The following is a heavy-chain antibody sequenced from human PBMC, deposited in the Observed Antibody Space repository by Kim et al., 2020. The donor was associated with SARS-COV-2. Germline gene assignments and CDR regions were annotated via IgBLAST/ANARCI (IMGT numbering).Heavy chain of an antibody. Sequence: GGSPRLSCAASGFNFNIHFMSWVRQAPGKGLEYVAKINTDGSGAEYVDSVKGRFTISRDNTKSSLSLQMNSLRAEDTAVYYCAKEEWYRLDPWGQGTLVTVSS. CDR3: AKEEWYRLDP. CDR1: GFNFNIHF. J-gene: IGHJ5*02. V-gene: IGHV3-7*03. CDR2: INTDGSGA. D-gene: IGHD2-8*01.